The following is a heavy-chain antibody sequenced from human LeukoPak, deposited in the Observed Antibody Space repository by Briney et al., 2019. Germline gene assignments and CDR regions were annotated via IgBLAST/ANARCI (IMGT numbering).Heavy chain of an antibody. V-gene: IGHV3-23*01. J-gene: IGHJ4*02. CDR2: ISGSGGST. D-gene: IGHD2-2*01. CDR1: GFTFSSYA. CDR3: AKAYCSSTSCPHNY. Sequence: GGSLRLSCAASGFTFSSYAMSWVRQAPGKGLAGVAAISGSGGSTYYADSVKGRFTISRDNSKNTLYLQMNSLRAEDTAVYYCAKAYCSSTSCPHNYWGQGTLVTVSS.